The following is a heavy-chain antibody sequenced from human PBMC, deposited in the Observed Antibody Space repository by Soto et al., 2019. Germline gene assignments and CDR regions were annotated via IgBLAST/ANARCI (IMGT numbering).Heavy chain of an antibody. D-gene: IGHD3-9*01. Sequence: GGSLRLSCAASGFTFSSSSMNWVRQAPGKGLERVSSISSSSSYIYYADSVKGRFTISRDNAKNSLYLQMNSLRAEDTAVYYCARGGCGFLTGYYAIDYWCQGTLVTVSS. V-gene: IGHV3-21*01. CDR2: ISSSSSYI. CDR3: ARGGCGFLTGYYAIDY. J-gene: IGHJ4*02. CDR1: GFTFSSSS.